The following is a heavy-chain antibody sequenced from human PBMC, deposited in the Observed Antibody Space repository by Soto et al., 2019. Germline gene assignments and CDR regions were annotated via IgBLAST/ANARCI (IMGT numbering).Heavy chain of an antibody. CDR3: PRNERSSAGLGFVYYFDY. V-gene: IGHV4-30-4*01. D-gene: IGHD1-1*01. Sequence: SETLSLTCTVAGGSVSSGDYYWSWIRQAPGKGLEWIGYIYYSGNTYYNPSLKSRVTISVDMSKNQFSMKLNSVTAADTAVYYRPRNERSSAGLGFVYYFDYWGQGALVTVSS. J-gene: IGHJ4*02. CDR2: IYYSGNT. CDR1: GGSVSSGDYY.